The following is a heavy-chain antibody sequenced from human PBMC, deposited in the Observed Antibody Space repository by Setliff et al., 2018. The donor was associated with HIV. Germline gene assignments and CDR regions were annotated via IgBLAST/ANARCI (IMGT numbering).Heavy chain of an antibody. CDR2: INSASGGT. CDR3: ARDYIHVFDI. Sequence: GASVKVSCKASGYTFTDNYIHWVRQAPGQGLEWMAWINSASGGTNYAQNFQGRVTVTGDTSINTVYLEVNGLKSDDTAVYYCARDYIHVFDIWGQGTMVTVSS. J-gene: IGHJ3*02. CDR1: GYTFTDNY. V-gene: IGHV1-2*02.